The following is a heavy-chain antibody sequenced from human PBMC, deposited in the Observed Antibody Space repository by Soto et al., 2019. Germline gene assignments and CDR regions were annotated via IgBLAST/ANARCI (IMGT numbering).Heavy chain of an antibody. D-gene: IGHD4-17*01. V-gene: IGHV3-23*01. J-gene: IGHJ5*02. Sequence: EVQLLESGGGLVQPGGSLRLSCAASGFTFSSYAMSWVRQAPGKGLEWVSAISGSGGSTYYADSVKGRFTISRDNSKNTLYLEMNSLRAEDTAVYYCAKVRPDYGGNQGGGWFDPWGQGTLVTVSS. CDR2: ISGSGGST. CDR1: GFTFSSYA. CDR3: AKVRPDYGGNQGGGWFDP.